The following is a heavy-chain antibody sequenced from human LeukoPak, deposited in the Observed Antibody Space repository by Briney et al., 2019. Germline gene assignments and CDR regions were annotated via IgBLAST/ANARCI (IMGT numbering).Heavy chain of an antibody. J-gene: IGHJ4*02. Sequence: PGGSLRLSCAASGFTFSSYGMHWVRQAPGKGLEWVAVISYDGSNKYYADSVKGRFTISRDNSKNTLYLQMNSLRAEDTAVYYCAKLPVGATAEAGYWGQGTLVTVSS. V-gene: IGHV3-30*18. CDR3: AKLPVGATAEAGY. CDR2: ISYDGSNK. D-gene: IGHD1-26*01. CDR1: GFTFSSYG.